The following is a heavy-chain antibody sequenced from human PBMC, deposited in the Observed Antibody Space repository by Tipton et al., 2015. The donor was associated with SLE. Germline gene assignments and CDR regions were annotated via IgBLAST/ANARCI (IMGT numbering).Heavy chain of an antibody. Sequence: TLSLTCTVSGGSISSRSYYWGWIRQPPGKGLEYIGSIYYSGNTYYNPSLKSRVTISVDTSKNQFSLNLTSVTAADTAVYYCARHNWRIDYFDYWGQGTLVTVSS. CDR3: ARHNWRIDYFDY. CDR2: IYYSGNT. V-gene: IGHV4-39*01. J-gene: IGHJ4*02. D-gene: IGHD1-20*01. CDR1: GGSISSRSYY.